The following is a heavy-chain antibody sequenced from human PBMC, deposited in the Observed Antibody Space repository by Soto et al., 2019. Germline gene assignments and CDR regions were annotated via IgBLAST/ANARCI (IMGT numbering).Heavy chain of an antibody. CDR1: FTLNSYT. CDR3: ARTLYSYGTDY. D-gene: IGHD5-18*01. V-gene: IGHV3-23*01. CDR2: ISGSGGST. Sequence: EVQLLESGGGLVQPGFTLNSYTMSWVRQAPGKGLEWVSAISGSGGSTYYADSVKGRFTISRDNSKNTLYLQMNSLRAEDTAVYYCARTLYSYGTDYWGQGTLVTVSS. J-gene: IGHJ4*02.